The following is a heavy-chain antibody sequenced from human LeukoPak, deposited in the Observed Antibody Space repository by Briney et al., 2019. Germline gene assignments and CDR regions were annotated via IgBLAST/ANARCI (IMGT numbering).Heavy chain of an antibody. Sequence: SETLSLTCTVSDGSISSSGYYWGWIRQPPGKGLEWIGSIYYSGNTYYNPSLMSRVTISVDRSKNQFSLKLSSVTAADTAVYYCARQYSSTWLFDPWGQGTLVTVSS. V-gene: IGHV4-39*01. J-gene: IGHJ5*02. D-gene: IGHD2-2*01. CDR2: IYYSGNT. CDR3: ARQYSSTWLFDP. CDR1: DGSISSSGYY.